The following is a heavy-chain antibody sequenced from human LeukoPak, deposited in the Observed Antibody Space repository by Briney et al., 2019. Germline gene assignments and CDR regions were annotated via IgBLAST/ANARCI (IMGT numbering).Heavy chain of an antibody. Sequence: PGGSLRLSCAASGFTFSNYGMHWVRQAPGKGLECVALIWFDGRNKFHADSVKGRFTISRDNSKNTLFLQMNSLRAEDTAVYYCAREWGPIAVSGGPGYWGQGALVTVSS. CDR2: IWFDGRNK. CDR1: GFTFSNYG. CDR3: AREWGPIAVSGGPGY. V-gene: IGHV3-33*01. D-gene: IGHD6-19*01. J-gene: IGHJ4*02.